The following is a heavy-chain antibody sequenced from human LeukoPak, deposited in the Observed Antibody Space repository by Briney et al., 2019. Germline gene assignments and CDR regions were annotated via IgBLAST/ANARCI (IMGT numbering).Heavy chain of an antibody. CDR2: ITSSSSTI. J-gene: IGHJ3*02. CDR3: ARDVAYTSRGVDI. V-gene: IGHV3-48*04. D-gene: IGHD6-13*01. Sequence: GGSLRLSCAASGFTVSSNYMSWVRQAPGKGLEWVAYITSSSSTIYYADSVKGRFTISRDNAKNSLYLQMNSLRAVDTAVYFCARDVAYTSRGVDIWGQGTMVTVSS. CDR1: GFTVSSNY.